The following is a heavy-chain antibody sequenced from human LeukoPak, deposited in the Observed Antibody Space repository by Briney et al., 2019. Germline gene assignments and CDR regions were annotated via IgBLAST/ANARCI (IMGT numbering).Heavy chain of an antibody. D-gene: IGHD6-6*01. CDR2: IYYSRST. Sequence: SETLSLTCTVSGGSISSSSYYWGWIRQPPGKGLEWIGSIYYSRSTYYNPSLKSRVTISVDTSKNQFSLKLSSVTAADTAVYYCARHPRGIAARRELDYWGQGTLVTVSS. CDR1: GGSISSSSYY. V-gene: IGHV4-39*01. J-gene: IGHJ4*02. CDR3: ARHPRGIAARRELDY.